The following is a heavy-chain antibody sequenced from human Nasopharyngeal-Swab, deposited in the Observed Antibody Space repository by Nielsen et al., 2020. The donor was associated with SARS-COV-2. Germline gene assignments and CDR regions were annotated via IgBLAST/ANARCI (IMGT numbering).Heavy chain of an antibody. Sequence: WIRQPPGKGLEWVAVIWYDGSNKYYADSVKGRFTISRDNSKNTLYLQMNSLRAEDTAVYYCARDQGFGSGRDYWGQGTLATVSS. CDR3: ARDQGFGSGRDY. CDR2: IWYDGSNK. D-gene: IGHD6-19*01. J-gene: IGHJ4*02. V-gene: IGHV3-33*01.